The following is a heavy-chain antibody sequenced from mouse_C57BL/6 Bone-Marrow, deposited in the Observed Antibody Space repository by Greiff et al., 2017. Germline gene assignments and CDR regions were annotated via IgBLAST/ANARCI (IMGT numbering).Heavy chain of an antibody. V-gene: IGHV14-4*01. CDR2: IDPENGDT. D-gene: IGHD1-1*01. CDR1: GFNIKDDY. Sequence: EVQLQQSGAELVRPGASVKLSCTASGFNIKDDYMHWVRQRPEQGLEWIGWIDPENGDTEYASKFQGKATITADTSSNTASLQLSSLTAEDTAVYYCTTATVVPYWYFDVWGTGTTVTVSS. CDR3: TTATVVPYWYFDV. J-gene: IGHJ1*03.